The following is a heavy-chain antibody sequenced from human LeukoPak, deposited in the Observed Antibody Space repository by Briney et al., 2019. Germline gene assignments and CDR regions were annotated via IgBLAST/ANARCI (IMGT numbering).Heavy chain of an antibody. CDR1: EFTFSSHQ. D-gene: IGHD2-15*01. J-gene: IGHJ3*01. Sequence: GGSLRLSCAASEFTFSSHQMSWVRQAPGKGLEWVAKITQDGSEKYYMDSVKGRFMISRDNGKNSLYLQMNSLRVEDTAVYYCARDWRQDNAFDLWGQGTMVTVSS. V-gene: IGHV3-7*01. CDR3: ARDWRQDNAFDL. CDR2: ITQDGSEK.